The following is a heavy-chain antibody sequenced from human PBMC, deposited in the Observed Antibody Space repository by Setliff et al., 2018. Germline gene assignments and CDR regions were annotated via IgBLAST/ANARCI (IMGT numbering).Heavy chain of an antibody. Sequence: SETRSLTCTVSGDTLSVYYWSWVRQPPGKGLEWIGNIYSSGSIKYNPSLRSRVTISVDTVKNQFSLRLSSLTAADTAVYYCARAPDSGTYYNLYPYYNDVWGKGTTVTVSS. CDR2: IYSSGSI. V-gene: IGHV4-59*08. CDR1: GDTLSVYY. D-gene: IGHD1-26*01. J-gene: IGHJ6*03. CDR3: ARAPDSGTYYNLYPYYNDV.